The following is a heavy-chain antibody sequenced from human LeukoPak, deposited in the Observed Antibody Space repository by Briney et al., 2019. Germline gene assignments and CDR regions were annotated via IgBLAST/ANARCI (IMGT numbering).Heavy chain of an antibody. J-gene: IGHJ6*02. D-gene: IGHD3-16*01. CDR3: ARFSSSAGWYYERNYYYYGMDV. CDR1: GFTFSSYS. CDR2: ISSSSSTI. V-gene: IGHV3-48*02. Sequence: PGGSLRLSCAASGFTFSSYSMNWVRQAPGKGLEWVSYISSSSSTIYYADSVKGRFTISRDNAKNSLYLQMNSLRDEDTAVYYCARFSSSAGWYYERNYYYYGMDVWGQGTTVTVSS.